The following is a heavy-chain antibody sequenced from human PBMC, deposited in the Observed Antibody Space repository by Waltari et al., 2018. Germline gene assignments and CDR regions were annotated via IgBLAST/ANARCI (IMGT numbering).Heavy chain of an antibody. CDR2: IYHSGST. CDR3: ARVTNYYDSSGYYHPPYYFDY. J-gene: IGHJ4*02. D-gene: IGHD3-22*01. Sequence: QVQLQESGPGLVKPSETLSLTCTVSGYSISSGYYWGWIRQPPGTGPEWIGSIYHSGSTYYNPSLKSRVTISVDTSKNQFSLKLSSVTAADTAVYYCARVTNYYDSSGYYHPPYYFDYWGQGTLVTVSS. CDR1: GYSISSGYY. V-gene: IGHV4-38-2*02.